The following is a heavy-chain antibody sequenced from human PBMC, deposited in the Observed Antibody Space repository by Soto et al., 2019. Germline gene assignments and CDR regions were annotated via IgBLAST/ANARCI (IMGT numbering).Heavy chain of an antibody. D-gene: IGHD3-3*01. CDR3: ARGFQPRITIFGVVIISGWFDP. CDR1: GGSFSGYY. J-gene: IGHJ5*02. V-gene: IGHV4-34*01. Sequence: PSETLSLTCAVYGGSFSGYYWSWIRQPPGKGLEWIGEINHSGSTNYNPSLKSRVTISVDTSKNQFSLKLSSVTAADTAVYYCARGFQPRITIFGVVIISGWFDPWGQGTLVTVSS. CDR2: INHSGST.